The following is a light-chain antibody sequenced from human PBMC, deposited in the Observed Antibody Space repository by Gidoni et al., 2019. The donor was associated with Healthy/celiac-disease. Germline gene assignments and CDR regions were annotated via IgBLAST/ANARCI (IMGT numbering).Light chain of an antibody. J-gene: IGKJ1*01. CDR2: GAA. Sequence: EIVMTQSPATLSVSPGERATLSCRASQSVSSNLAWYQQKPGQAPRLLIYGAATRATGIPARVSVSGSETEFTLTISSLQSEDFAVYYWTFGQGTKVEIK. CDR1: QSVSSN. CDR3: T. V-gene: IGKV3-15*01.